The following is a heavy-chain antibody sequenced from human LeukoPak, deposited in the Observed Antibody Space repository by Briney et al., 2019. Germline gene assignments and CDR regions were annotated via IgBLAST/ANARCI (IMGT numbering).Heavy chain of an antibody. Sequence: GRTLRLSCAASGFTFRSYGMHWVRQAPGKGLEWGAITSFDGRNKYYADSVKGRCTISRDNSKNTLYLQMNSLRVEDTAVYYCAKEGYYGSGSYIPHFDYWGQGTLVTVSS. CDR2: TSFDGRNK. J-gene: IGHJ4*02. CDR3: AKEGYYGSGSYIPHFDY. V-gene: IGHV3-30*18. D-gene: IGHD3-10*01. CDR1: GFTFRSYG.